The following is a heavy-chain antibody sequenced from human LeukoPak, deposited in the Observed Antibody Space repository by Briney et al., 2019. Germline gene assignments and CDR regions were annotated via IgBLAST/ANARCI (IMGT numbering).Heavy chain of an antibody. V-gene: IGHV4-39*07. CDR1: GGSISTSSYY. Sequence: KTSETLSLTCTVSGGSISTSSYYWSWIRQPPGKGLEWIGSIYHSGSTYYNPSLKSRVTISVDTSKNQFSLKLSSVTAADTAVYYCAGSSFAAVDYWGQGTLVTVSS. CDR2: IYHSGST. CDR3: AGSSFAAVDY. D-gene: IGHD3-16*01. J-gene: IGHJ4*02.